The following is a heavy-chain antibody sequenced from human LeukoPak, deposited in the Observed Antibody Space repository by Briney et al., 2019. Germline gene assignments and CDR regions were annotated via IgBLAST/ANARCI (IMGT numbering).Heavy chain of an antibody. V-gene: IGHV1-2*02. D-gene: IGHD3-10*01. CDR1: GYTFTGYY. Sequence: ASVKVSCKASGYTFTGYYMHWVRQAPGQGLEWMGWINSNSGGTNYAQKFQGRVTMTRDTFVSTAYMELSRLRSDDTAVYYCARSTLGSADGFDIWGQGTMVTVSS. CDR2: INSNSGGT. J-gene: IGHJ3*02. CDR3: ARSTLGSADGFDI.